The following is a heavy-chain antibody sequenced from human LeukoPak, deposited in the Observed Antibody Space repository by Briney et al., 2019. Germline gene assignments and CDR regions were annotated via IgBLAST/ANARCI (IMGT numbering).Heavy chain of an antibody. Sequence: SETLSLTCTVSGDSISSYYWSWIRQPPGKALEWIGFIGYIYYSGSTNYNPSLKSRVTISADTSKNQFSLKLSSVTAADTAIYYCASDVVRNYGGNYYSSRFDPWGQGTLVTVSS. V-gene: IGHV4-59*01. CDR1: GDSISSYY. D-gene: IGHD4-23*01. CDR2: IYYSGST. J-gene: IGHJ5*02. CDR3: ASDVVRNYGGNYYSSRFDP.